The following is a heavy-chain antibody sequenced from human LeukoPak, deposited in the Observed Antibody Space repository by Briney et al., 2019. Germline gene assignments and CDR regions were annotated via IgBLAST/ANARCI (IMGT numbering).Heavy chain of an antibody. CDR2: IKQDGSEK. CDR3: ANIKDTGTYYFDH. Sequence: GGSLRLSCAASGFTFSRYWVSWVRQAPGKGLEWVANIKQDGSEKYYVESVKGRFTVSRDNARNSLYLQMNSLRAEDTAVYYCANIKDTGTYYFDHWGQGTLVTVSS. J-gene: IGHJ4*02. CDR1: GFTFSRYW. V-gene: IGHV3-7*01. D-gene: IGHD3-10*01.